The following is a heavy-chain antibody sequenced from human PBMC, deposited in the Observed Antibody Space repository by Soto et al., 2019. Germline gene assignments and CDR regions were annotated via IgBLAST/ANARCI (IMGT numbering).Heavy chain of an antibody. D-gene: IGHD3-16*01. V-gene: IGHV4-39*01. Sequence: SETLSLTCAVYGGSLSGYYWGWIRQSPGKGLEYIGSIYFTGSTFYNPSLQSRVTMSLDTSENQFSLKLNSVTAADTAVYFCARHDYTSSGHSYFDYWGQGTVVTVSS. CDR3: ARHDYTSSGHSYFDY. CDR2: IYFTGST. J-gene: IGHJ4*02. CDR1: GGSLSGYY.